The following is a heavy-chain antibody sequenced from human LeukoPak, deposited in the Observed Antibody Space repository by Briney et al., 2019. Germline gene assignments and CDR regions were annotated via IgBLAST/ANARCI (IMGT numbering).Heavy chain of an antibody. CDR3: ARDPTYGVTTVVTPISYFDY. V-gene: IGHV4-39*07. J-gene: IGHJ4*02. Sequence: SETLSLTCTVSGGSISSSSYYWGWIRQPPGKGLEWIGSIYYSGSTYYNPSLKSRVTISVDTSKNQFSLKLSSVTAADTAVYYCARDPTYGVTTVVTPISYFDYWGQGTLVTVSS. CDR2: IYYSGST. CDR1: GGSISSSSYY. D-gene: IGHD4-23*01.